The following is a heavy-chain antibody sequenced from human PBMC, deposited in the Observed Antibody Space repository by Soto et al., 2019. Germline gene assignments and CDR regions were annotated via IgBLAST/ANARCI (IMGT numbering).Heavy chain of an antibody. J-gene: IGHJ3*02. D-gene: IGHD3-10*01. CDR2: IYYSGST. CDR3: ARRYGGAFDI. V-gene: IGHV4-59*12. CDR1: GGSISSYY. Sequence: QVQLQESGPGLVKPSETLSLTCTVSGGSISSYYWSWIRQPPGKGLEWIGYIYYSGSTNYNPSLKSRVTIXXDPSRNQSSLKLSSVTAADTVVYYCARRYGGAFDIWGQGTMVTVSS.